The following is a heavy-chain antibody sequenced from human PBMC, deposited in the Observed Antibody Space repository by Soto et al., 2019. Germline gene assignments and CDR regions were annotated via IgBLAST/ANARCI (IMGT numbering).Heavy chain of an antibody. CDR2: ISGSGGST. D-gene: IGHD5-18*01. V-gene: IGHV3-23*01. CDR1: GFTFSSYA. CDR3: AKVLYSYGSSYYFDY. Sequence: EVQLLESGGGLVQPGGSLRLSCAASGFTFSSYAMSWVRQAPGKGLEWVSAISGSGGSTYYADSVKGRFTISRDNSKNTPYLQMNSLRAEDTAVYYCAKVLYSYGSSYYFDYWGQGTLVTVSS. J-gene: IGHJ4*02.